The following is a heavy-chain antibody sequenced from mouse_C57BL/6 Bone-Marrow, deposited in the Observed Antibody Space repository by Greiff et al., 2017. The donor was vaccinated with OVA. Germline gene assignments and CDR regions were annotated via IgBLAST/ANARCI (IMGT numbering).Heavy chain of an antibody. CDR3: ARREEFITTVLATDWYFDV. V-gene: IGHV1-55*01. CDR1: GYTFTSYW. Sequence: QVQLQQPGAELVQPGASVKMSCKASGYTFTSYWITWVKQRPGQGLEWIGDIYPGSGSTNYNEKFTSKATLTVDTSSSTAYMQLSSLTSADSAVYYCARREEFITTVLATDWYFDVWGTGTTVTVSS. CDR2: IYPGSGST. D-gene: IGHD1-1*01. J-gene: IGHJ1*03.